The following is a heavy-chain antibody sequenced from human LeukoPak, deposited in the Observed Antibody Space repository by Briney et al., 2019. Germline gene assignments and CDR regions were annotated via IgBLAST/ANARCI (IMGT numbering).Heavy chain of an antibody. J-gene: IGHJ6*02. CDR2: ISGSGSDL. Sequence: GGSLRLSCVACGFSFSDYDMSWIRQAPGRGLERISYISGSGSDLYYADSVKGRFTISRDNANNSLYLQMNSLRAEDTAVYYCARSIGYYYTMDVWGQGTTVTVSS. V-gene: IGHV3-11*01. D-gene: IGHD3-22*01. CDR1: GFSFSDYD. CDR3: ARSIGYYYTMDV.